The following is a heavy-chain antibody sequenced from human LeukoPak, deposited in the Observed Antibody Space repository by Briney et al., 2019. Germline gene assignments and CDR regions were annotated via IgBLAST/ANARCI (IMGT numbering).Heavy chain of an antibody. CDR1: GGSLSSYY. CDR3: AREAGREYYYDSSGYASFDY. CDR2: IYTSGST. V-gene: IGHV4-4*07. D-gene: IGHD3-22*01. J-gene: IGHJ4*02. Sequence: SETLSLTCTVSGGSLSSYYWSWIRQPAGKGLEWIGRIYTSGSTNYNPSLKSRVTMSVDTSKNQFSLKLSSVTAADTAVYYCAREAGREYYYDSSGYASFDYWGQGTLVTVSS.